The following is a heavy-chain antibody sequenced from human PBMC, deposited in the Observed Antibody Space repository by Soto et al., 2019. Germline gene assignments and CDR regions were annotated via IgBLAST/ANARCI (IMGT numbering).Heavy chain of an antibody. CDR2: TYYRSKWYN. D-gene: IGHD6-19*01. CDR3: ARDRLAVAGTVAFDI. J-gene: IGHJ3*02. Sequence: SQTLSLTCAISGDIVSSNSAAGNCIRQSPSRGLEWLGRTYYRSKWYNDYAVSVKSRITINPDTSKNQFSLQLNSVTPEDTAVYYCARDRLAVAGTVAFDIWGQGTMVTV. V-gene: IGHV6-1*01. CDR1: GDIVSSNSAA.